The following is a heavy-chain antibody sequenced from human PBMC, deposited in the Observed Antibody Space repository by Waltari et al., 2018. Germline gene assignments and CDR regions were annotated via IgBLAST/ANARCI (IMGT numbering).Heavy chain of an antibody. J-gene: IGHJ6*03. V-gene: IGHV3-30*02. CDR3: ATKDGIGDYYYMDV. D-gene: IGHD1-1*01. Sequence: QVQLVESGGGVVQRGGSLRLSCTASGLTFSASGMHWVRQAPGKGVEWVAFIRYDGSNKYYSDSVKGRFTISRDNSKNTLFLQMNSLRVEDTSVYYCATKDGIGDYYYMDVWGKGATVTISS. CDR2: IRYDGSNK. CDR1: GLTFSASG.